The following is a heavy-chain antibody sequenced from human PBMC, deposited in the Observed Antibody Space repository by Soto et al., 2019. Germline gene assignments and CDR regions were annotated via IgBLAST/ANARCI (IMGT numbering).Heavy chain of an antibody. D-gene: IGHD6-19*01. Sequence: GGSLRLSCAASGFTFSSYGMHWARQAPGKGLEWVAVIWYDGSNKYYADSVKGRFTISRDNSKNTLYLQMNSLRAEDTAVYYCARDSSGYSSGWPANYFDYWGQGTLVTVSS. J-gene: IGHJ4*02. V-gene: IGHV3-33*01. CDR3: ARDSSGYSSGWPANYFDY. CDR1: GFTFSSYG. CDR2: IWYDGSNK.